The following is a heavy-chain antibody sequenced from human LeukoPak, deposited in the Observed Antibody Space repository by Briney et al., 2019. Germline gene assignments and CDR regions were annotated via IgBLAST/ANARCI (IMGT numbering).Heavy chain of an antibody. V-gene: IGHV3-9*01. CDR2: ITWNGVGV. CDR1: GFAFDDYG. J-gene: IGHJ6*03. Sequence: SLRLSCAASGFAFDDYGMHWVRQRPGKGLEWVAGITWNGVGVTYADSVKGRFTISRDNTKNSLFLQMNGLRTEDTAFYYCGRDPGANFYYYMDVWGTGTTVTVSS. D-gene: IGHD1-14*01. CDR3: GRDPGANFYYYMDV.